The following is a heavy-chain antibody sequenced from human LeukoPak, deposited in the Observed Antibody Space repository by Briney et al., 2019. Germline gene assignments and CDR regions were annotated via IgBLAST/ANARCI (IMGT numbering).Heavy chain of an antibody. Sequence: ASVKVSCKASGYTFIDYYMHWVRQAPGQGLEWMGWINPNSGGTNYAQKFQGRVTMTRDTSINIAYMELTRLRSDDTAVYYCARGYCNSTTCYDWFDPWGQGTLVTVSS. CDR2: INPNSGGT. CDR1: GYTFIDYY. V-gene: IGHV1-2*02. CDR3: ARGYCNSTTCYDWFDP. J-gene: IGHJ5*02. D-gene: IGHD2-2*01.